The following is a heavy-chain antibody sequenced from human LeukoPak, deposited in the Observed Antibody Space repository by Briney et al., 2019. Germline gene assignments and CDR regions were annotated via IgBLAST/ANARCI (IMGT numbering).Heavy chain of an antibody. CDR3: AGPPDYSNYLYFDY. CDR1: GGSINSGGYS. CDR2: IYHSGPT. Sequence: SQTLSLTCAVSGGSINSGGYSWSWIRQPPGKGLEWIGNIYHSGPTYYNPSLKSRVTISVDRSKNQFSLQLSSVTAADTAVYYCAGPPDYSNYLYFDYWGQGTLVTVSS. D-gene: IGHD4-11*01. J-gene: IGHJ4*02. V-gene: IGHV4-30-2*01.